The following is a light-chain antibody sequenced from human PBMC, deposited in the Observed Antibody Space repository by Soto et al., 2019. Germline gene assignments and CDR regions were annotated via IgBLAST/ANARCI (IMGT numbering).Light chain of an antibody. V-gene: IGKV1-5*03. CDR2: KAS. Sequence: DLHMTQSPSTLSASVGDRVTITCRASQSISSWLAWYQQKPGKAPKLLIYKASSLESGVPSRFNGSGSGTEFTLTISSLQPDDFATYYCQQYDSYSLTFGGGTKV. CDR3: QQYDSYSLT. CDR1: QSISSW. J-gene: IGKJ4*01.